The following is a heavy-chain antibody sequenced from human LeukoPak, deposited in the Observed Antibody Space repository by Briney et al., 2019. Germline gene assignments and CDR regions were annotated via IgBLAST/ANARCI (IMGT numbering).Heavy chain of an antibody. CDR3: ASRRSSGFRFRGYFDY. V-gene: IGHV4-4*02. D-gene: IGHD6-19*01. CDR2: INHSGST. J-gene: IGHJ4*02. CDR1: GGSISSSNW. Sequence: SETLSLTCAVSGGSISSSNWWSWVRQPPGKGLEWIGEINHSGSTNYNPFLKSRVTISVDTSKDQFSLKLSSVTAADTAVYYCASRRSSGFRFRGYFDYWGQGTLVTVSS.